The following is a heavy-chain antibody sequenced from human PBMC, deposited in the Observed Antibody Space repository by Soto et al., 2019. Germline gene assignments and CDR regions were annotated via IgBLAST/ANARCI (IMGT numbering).Heavy chain of an antibody. CDR3: ARDRSGYCSGGSCYSDYYYGMDV. CDR1: GGTVSSYA. CDR2: IIPIFGTA. J-gene: IGHJ6*02. Sequence: QVQLVQSGAEVKKPGSSVKVSCKASGGTVSSYAISWVRQAPGQGLEWMGGIIPIFGTANDAQKFQGRVTITADESTSTAYMELSSLRSEDTAVYYCARDRSGYCSGGSCYSDYYYGMDVWGQGTTVTVSS. D-gene: IGHD2-15*01. V-gene: IGHV1-69*01.